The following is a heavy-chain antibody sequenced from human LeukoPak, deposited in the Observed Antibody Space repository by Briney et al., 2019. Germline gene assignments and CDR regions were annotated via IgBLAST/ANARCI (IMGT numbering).Heavy chain of an antibody. V-gene: IGHV3-74*01. Sequence: GGSLRLSCEASGFTFTNHWMHWVRQPPGKGLVWVSRINNDGSDAVYADSVKGRFTISRDNSKNSVYLQMNGLRAEDTAIYYCARGPGYYDSTGYYYQGFDYWGQGTLVTVSS. CDR2: INNDGSDA. J-gene: IGHJ4*02. D-gene: IGHD3-22*01. CDR1: GFTFTNHW. CDR3: ARGPGYYDSTGYYYQGFDY.